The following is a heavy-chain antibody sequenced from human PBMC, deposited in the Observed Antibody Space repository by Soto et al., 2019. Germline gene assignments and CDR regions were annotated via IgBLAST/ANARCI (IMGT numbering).Heavy chain of an antibody. CDR3: ARGLECRGYCLDKPTWFAP. D-gene: IGHD2-15*01. J-gene: IGHJ5*02. CDR2: IIPIFGTP. V-gene: IGHV1-69*06. Sequence: ASVKVSCKASGGTSSTYTFSWVRQAPGQGLEWVGRIIPIFGTPYYSQKFQGGVTITADKSTSTVYMELSSLRSDDTAVYFCARGLECRGYCLDKPTWFAPWGQGTLVTVSS. CDR1: GGTSSTYT.